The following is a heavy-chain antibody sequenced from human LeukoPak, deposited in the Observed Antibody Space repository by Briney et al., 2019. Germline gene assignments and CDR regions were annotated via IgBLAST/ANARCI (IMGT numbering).Heavy chain of an antibody. D-gene: IGHD6-13*01. CDR1: GFTFSTYN. CDR2: ISSSGSSI. Sequence: GGSLRLSCAASGFTFSTYNMNWVRQAPGKGLEWVSYISSSGSSIYYADSVKGRFTISRDNAKNSLYLQMNSLRAEDTAVYYCTTVPYSSSWSPYYYYYMDVWGKGTTVTVSS. V-gene: IGHV3-48*01. J-gene: IGHJ6*03. CDR3: TTVPYSSSWSPYYYYYMDV.